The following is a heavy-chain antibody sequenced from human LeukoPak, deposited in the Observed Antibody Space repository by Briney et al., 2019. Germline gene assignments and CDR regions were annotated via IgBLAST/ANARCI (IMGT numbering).Heavy chain of an antibody. J-gene: IGHJ3*02. CDR2: ISSSSSYI. V-gene: IGHV3-21*01. CDR3: AREGPLTVTKDAFDI. CDR1: GFTFSSYS. Sequence: GGSLRLSCAASGFTFSSYSMNWVRQAPGKGLEWVSCISSSSSYIYYADSVKGRFTISRDNAKNSLYLQMNSLRAEDTAVYYCAREGPLTVTKDAFDIWGQGTMVTVSS. D-gene: IGHD4-17*01.